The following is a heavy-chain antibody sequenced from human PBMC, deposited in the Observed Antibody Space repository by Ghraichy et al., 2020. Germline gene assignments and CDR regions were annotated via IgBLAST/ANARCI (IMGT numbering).Heavy chain of an antibody. CDR2: ISSSSSYI. Sequence: GESLNISCAASGFTFSSYSMNWVRQAPGKGLEWVSSISSSSSYIYYADSVKGRFTISRDNAKNSLYLQMNSLRAEDTAVYYCARQIAAAGKRGPGLKNLMDVWGQGTTVTVSS. CDR1: GFTFSSYS. CDR3: ARQIAAAGKRGPGLKNLMDV. D-gene: IGHD6-13*01. V-gene: IGHV3-21*01. J-gene: IGHJ6*02.